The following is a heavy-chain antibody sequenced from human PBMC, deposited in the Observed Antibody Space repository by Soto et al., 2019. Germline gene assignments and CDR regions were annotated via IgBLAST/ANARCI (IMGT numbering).Heavy chain of an antibody. CDR2: IKSKTDGGTT. J-gene: IGHJ6*02. CDR1: GFTFSNAW. D-gene: IGHD5-18*01. CDR3: TTDVDTAMVTTYYYYYGMDV. V-gene: IGHV3-15*07. Sequence: GGSLRLSCAASGFTFSNAWMNWVRQAPGKGLEWVGRIKSKTDGGTTDYAAPVKGRFTISRDDSKNTLYLQMNSLKTEDTAVYYCTTDVDTAMVTTYYYYYGMDVWGQGTTVTVSS.